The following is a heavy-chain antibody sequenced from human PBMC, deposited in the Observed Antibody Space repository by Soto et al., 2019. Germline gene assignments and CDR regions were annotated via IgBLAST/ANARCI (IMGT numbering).Heavy chain of an antibody. V-gene: IGHV1-46*01. CDR2: INPSGGST. J-gene: IGHJ5*02. Sequence: ASVQVSCKASGYTFTSYYMHWVRQAPGQGLEWMGIINPSGGSTSYAQKFQGRVTMTRDTSTSTVYMELSSLRSEDTAVYYCARDSSPHMNDYTINWFDPWGQGTLVTVSS. CDR3: ARDSSPHMNDYTINWFDP. D-gene: IGHD4-4*01. CDR1: GYTFTSYY.